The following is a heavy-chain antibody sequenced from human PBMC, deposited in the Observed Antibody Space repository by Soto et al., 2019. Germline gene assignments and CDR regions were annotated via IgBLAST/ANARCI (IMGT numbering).Heavy chain of an antibody. CDR2: ISGSGGST. D-gene: IGHD2-2*01. Sequence: EVQLLESGGGLVQPGGSLRLSCAASGFTFSSYAMSWVRQAPGKGLEWVSAISGSGGSTYYADSVKGRFTISRDNSKNTRYVQMNSLRAEDTAVYYCSKDRFVVVPAAIVDYWGQGTLVTVSS. CDR1: GFTFSSYA. V-gene: IGHV3-23*01. CDR3: SKDRFVVVPAAIVDY. J-gene: IGHJ4*02.